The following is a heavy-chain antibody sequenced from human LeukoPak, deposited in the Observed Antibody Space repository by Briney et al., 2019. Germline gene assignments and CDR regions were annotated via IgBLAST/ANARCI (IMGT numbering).Heavy chain of an antibody. J-gene: IGHJ5*02. CDR1: GYTLTELS. CDR3: ARERKSYYGSGSYFGS. D-gene: IGHD3-10*01. Sequence: ASVKVSCKVSGYTLTELSMHWVRQAPGKGLEWMGGFDPEDGETIYAQKFQGRVTMTEDTSTDTAYMELSSLRSEDTAVYYCARERKSYYGSGSYFGSWGQGTLVTVSS. CDR2: FDPEDGET. V-gene: IGHV1-24*01.